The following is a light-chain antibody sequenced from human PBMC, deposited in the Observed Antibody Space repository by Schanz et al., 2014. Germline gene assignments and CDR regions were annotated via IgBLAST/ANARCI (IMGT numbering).Light chain of an antibody. V-gene: IGLV1-40*01. J-gene: IGLJ3*02. CDR3: QSYDSSLNFSGV. CDR1: SSNIGAGYD. Sequence: QSVLTQPPSVSGAPGQRVTISCTGSSSNIGAGYDVHWYQQPPGTAPKLLIYGNNNRPSGVPDRFSGSKSGTSASLAITGLRSEDEALYYCQSYDSSLNFSGVFGGGTKLTVL. CDR2: GNN.